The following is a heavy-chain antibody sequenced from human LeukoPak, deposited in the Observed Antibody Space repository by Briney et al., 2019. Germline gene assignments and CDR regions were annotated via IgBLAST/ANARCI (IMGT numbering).Heavy chain of an antibody. D-gene: IGHD3-10*01. CDR2: IYYSGST. J-gene: IGHJ4*02. V-gene: IGHV4-30-4*01. Sequence: SETLSLTCTVSGGSISSGDYYWSWIRQPPGKGLEWIGYIYYSGSTYYNPSLKSRVTISVDTSKNQFSLKLSSVTAADTAVYYCARVATYYYGSGSYYNLDYWGQGTLVTVSS. CDR3: ARVATYYYGSGSYYNLDY. CDR1: GGSISSGDYY.